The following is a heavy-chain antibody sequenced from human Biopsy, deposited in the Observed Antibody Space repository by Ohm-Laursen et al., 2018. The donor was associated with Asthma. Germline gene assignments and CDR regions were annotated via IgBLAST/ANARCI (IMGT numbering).Heavy chain of an antibody. CDR3: ARAVDYSHYYGIDV. V-gene: IGHV1-18*01. CDR1: GYTFNSAG. J-gene: IGHJ6*02. D-gene: IGHD3-10*01. Sequence: GSSVKVSCKTSGYTFNSAGITWVRQAPGQGLEWMGWISVYNGNTKVAQKLQDRVTMITDTSTSTAYMELRSLRSDDTAVYFGARAVDYSHYYGIDVWGQGTTVTVS. CDR2: ISVYNGNT.